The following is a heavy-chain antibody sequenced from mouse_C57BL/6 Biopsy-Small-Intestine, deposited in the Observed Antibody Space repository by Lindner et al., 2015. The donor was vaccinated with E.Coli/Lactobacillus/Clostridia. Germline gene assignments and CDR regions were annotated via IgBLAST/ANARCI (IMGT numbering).Heavy chain of an antibody. CDR3: ASPGGLSSPCLTY. V-gene: IGHV1-81*01. D-gene: IGHD1-1*02. CDR1: GGTFSRYA. CDR2: IVPMFGRA. Sequence: SVKVSCKASGGTFSRYAVSWVRQAPGQGFEWMGAIVPMFGRANYAQRLQGRVTITADESSSTFYMDLSSLTSEDTAVYYCASPGGLSSPCLTYWGQGTLVTVSS. J-gene: IGHJ4*01.